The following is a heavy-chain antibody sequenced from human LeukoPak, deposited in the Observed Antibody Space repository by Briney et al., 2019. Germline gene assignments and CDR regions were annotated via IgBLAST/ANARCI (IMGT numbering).Heavy chain of an antibody. CDR1: GYSFTSYW. CDR2: IYPGDSRT. CDR3: ACRDLTSTWSYP. Sequence: GESLKISCKGVGYSFTSYWIGWVRQMPGKGMEWMGVIYPGDSRTRYNPSFQGQVTISVDKSISTAYLQWVSLKASDTAIYYCACRDLTSTWSYPWGQGTLVTVS. J-gene: IGHJ5*02. D-gene: IGHD2-2*01. V-gene: IGHV5-51*01.